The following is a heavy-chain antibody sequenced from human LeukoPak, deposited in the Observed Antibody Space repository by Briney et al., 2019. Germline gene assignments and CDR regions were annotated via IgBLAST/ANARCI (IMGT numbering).Heavy chain of an antibody. D-gene: IGHD3-10*01. CDR1: GFTFSDYY. CDR3: ARDYDYGSGSYNVY. CDR2: ISSSGSTI. V-gene: IGHV3-11*04. J-gene: IGHJ4*02. Sequence: GGSLRLSCAASGFTFSDYYMNWIRQAPGKGLEWVSYISSSGSTIYYADSVKGRFTISRDNAKNSLYLQMNSLRAEDTAVYYCARDYDYGSGSYNVYWGQGTLVTVSS.